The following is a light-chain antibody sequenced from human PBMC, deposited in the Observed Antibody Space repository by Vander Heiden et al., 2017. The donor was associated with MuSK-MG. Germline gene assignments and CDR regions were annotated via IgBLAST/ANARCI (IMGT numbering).Light chain of an antibody. J-gene: IGLJ1*01. V-gene: IGLV1-40*01. CDR1: SSDIGAGYD. CDR2: GNT. CDR3: QSFDTRLSDYV. Sequence: QSVLTQPPSVSGAPGPRVTISCTGSSSDIGAGYDVHWYQQLPGTAPKLLIYGNTVRPSGVPDRFSGSKSGTSASLAITGLQAEDEADYYCQSFDTRLSDYVFGTGTRVTVL.